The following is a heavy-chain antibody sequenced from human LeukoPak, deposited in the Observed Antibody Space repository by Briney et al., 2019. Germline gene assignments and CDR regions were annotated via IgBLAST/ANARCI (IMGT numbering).Heavy chain of an antibody. CDR3: ARDYCSSTSCLFDY. D-gene: IGHD2-2*01. CDR2: INPNSGDT. CDR1: GYTFTGYH. Sequence: VSVKVSCKASGYTFTGYHMHWVRQAPGQGLEWVGRINPNSGDTNYAQKFQGRVTMTRDTSISTAYMELSRLRSDDTAVYYCARDYCSSTSCLFDYWGQGTLVTVSS. J-gene: IGHJ4*02. V-gene: IGHV1-2*06.